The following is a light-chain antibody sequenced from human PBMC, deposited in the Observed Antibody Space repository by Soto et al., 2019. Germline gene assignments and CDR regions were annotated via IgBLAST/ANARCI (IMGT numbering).Light chain of an antibody. V-gene: IGKV3-11*01. CDR1: QSVTKY. CDR3: QQRSSWYS. CDR2: DAS. Sequence: EIVLTQSPATLSLSPGERATLSCRASQSVTKYLAWYQQKPGQAPRLLIYDASNRATGVPARFSGSGSGTDFTLTISSLQPEDFGVYYCQQRSSWYSFGQGTKLEIK. J-gene: IGKJ2*03.